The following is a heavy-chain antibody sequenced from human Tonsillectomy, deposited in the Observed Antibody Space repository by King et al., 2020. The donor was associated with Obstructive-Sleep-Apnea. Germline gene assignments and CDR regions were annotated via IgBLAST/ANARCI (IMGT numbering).Heavy chain of an antibody. CDR1: GFTFEDYA. J-gene: IGHJ5*02. CDR2: ITWSSADK. Sequence: VQLVESGGGLVQPGQSLRISCAASGFTFEDYAMHWVRQAPGKGLEWVSGITWSSADKGYADSVKGRFIISRDNVKNSLYLQMNSLRVEDTALYYCAKDTDSNIRDHRRLDPWGQGTLVTVSS. V-gene: IGHV3-9*01. CDR3: AKDTDSNIRDHRRLDP. D-gene: IGHD3-22*01.